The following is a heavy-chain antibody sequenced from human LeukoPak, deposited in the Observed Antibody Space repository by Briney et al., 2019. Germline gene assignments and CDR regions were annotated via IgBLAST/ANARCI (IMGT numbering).Heavy chain of an antibody. CDR3: ARSGSVHYGGNSGALGV. J-gene: IGHJ4*02. CDR1: GGSISSGGYS. D-gene: IGHD2-21*02. Sequence: SQTLSLTCAVSGGSISSGGYSWSWIRQPPGKGLGWIGYIYHSGSTYYNPSLKSRVTISVDRSKNQFSLKLSSVTAADTAVYYCARSGSVHYGGNSGALGVWGQGTLVTVSS. V-gene: IGHV4-30-2*01. CDR2: IYHSGST.